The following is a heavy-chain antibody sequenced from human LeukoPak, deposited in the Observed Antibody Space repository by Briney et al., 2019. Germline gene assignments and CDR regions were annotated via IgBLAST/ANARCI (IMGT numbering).Heavy chain of an antibody. J-gene: IGHJ5*02. CDR3: ARHPNYVWGSYRLNWFDP. V-gene: IGHV4-34*01. CDR1: GGSFSGYY. D-gene: IGHD3-16*02. Sequence: PSETLSLTCSVSGGSFSGYYWSWIRQPPGKGLEWIGEINHSGGTNYNPSLKSRVTISVDTSKNQFSLKLSSVTAADTAVYYCARHPNYVWGSYRLNWFDPWGQGTLVTVSS. CDR2: INHSGGT.